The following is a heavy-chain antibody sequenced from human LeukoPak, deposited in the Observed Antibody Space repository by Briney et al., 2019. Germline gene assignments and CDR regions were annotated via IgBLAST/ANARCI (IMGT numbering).Heavy chain of an antibody. D-gene: IGHD1-26*01. V-gene: IGHV3-30-3*01. Sequence: GRSLRLSCTASGFSFGDYAMSWVRQAPGKGLEWVAVISYDGSNKYYADSVKGRFTISRDNSKNTLYLQMNSLRAEDTAVYYCARTTYSGSYYFDYWGQGTLVTVSS. J-gene: IGHJ4*02. CDR2: ISYDGSNK. CDR3: ARTTYSGSYYFDY. CDR1: GFSFGDYA.